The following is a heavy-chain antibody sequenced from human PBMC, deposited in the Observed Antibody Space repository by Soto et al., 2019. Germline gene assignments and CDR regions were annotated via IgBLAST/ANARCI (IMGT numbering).Heavy chain of an antibody. CDR1: GFTFSSYD. CDR2: IGTAGDS. D-gene: IGHD6-13*01. Sequence: EVQLVESGGGLVQPGGSLRLSCAASGFTFSSYDMHWVRQATGKGLEWVSAIGTAGDSYYPGSVKGRFTISRENAKNSLYLQMDSLRAGDTAVYYCARGGGGSSSWGCEDYYYYGMDVWGQGTTVTVSS. V-gene: IGHV3-13*01. J-gene: IGHJ6*02. CDR3: ARGGGGSSSWGCEDYYYYGMDV.